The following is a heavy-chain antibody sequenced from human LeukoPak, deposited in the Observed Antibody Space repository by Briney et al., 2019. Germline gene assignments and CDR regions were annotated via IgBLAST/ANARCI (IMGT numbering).Heavy chain of an antibody. CDR3: ARWDSVDIVATIDY. CDR2: IYPGDSNT. D-gene: IGHD5-12*01. CDR1: GYSFTSYW. Sequence: GESLKISCKGSGYSFTSYWIGWVLQMPGKGLEWMGIIYPGDSNTRYSPSFQGQVTISADKSISTAYLQWSSLKASDTAMYYCARWDSVDIVATIDYWGQGTLVTVSS. V-gene: IGHV5-51*01. J-gene: IGHJ4*02.